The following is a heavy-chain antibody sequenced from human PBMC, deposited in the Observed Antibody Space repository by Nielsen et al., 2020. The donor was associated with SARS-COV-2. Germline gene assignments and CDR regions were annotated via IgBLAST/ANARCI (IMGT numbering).Heavy chain of an antibody. CDR1: GGSVSSGSYY. CDR2: IYYSGST. V-gene: IGHV4-61*01. Sequence: SETLSLTCTVSGGSVSSGSYYWSWIRQPPGKGLEWIGYIYYSGSTNYNPSLKSRVTISVDTSKNQFSLKLSSVTAADTAVYYCANHSNPEYYYYYYGMDVWGQGTTVTVSS. CDR3: ANHSNPEYYYYYYGMDV. D-gene: IGHD4-11*01. J-gene: IGHJ6*02.